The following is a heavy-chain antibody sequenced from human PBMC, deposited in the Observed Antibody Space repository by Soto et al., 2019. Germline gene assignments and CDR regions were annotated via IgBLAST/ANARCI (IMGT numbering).Heavy chain of an antibody. D-gene: IGHD1-26*01. V-gene: IGHV1-69*06. Sequence: QVQLVQSGAEVKKPGSSVKVSCKTSGGTFSTYSIVWVGQAPGVGLEGMGGIIPIFGTANYAQKFKGRTTITADNSTNTAFMELSSLKSEDTALYYCASSSGNNYGVGTNYYFDYWGQGTLFTVSS. CDR1: GGTFSTYS. CDR2: IIPIFGTA. CDR3: ASSSGNNYGVGTNYYFDY. J-gene: IGHJ4*02.